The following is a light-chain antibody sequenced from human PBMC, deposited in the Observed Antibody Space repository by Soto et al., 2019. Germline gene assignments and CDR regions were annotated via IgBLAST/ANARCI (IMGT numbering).Light chain of an antibody. J-gene: IGKJ1*01. V-gene: IGKV1-5*01. CDR1: QSISSW. CDR2: SAS. Sequence: DIQMTQSPSTLSASVGDRVTITCRASQSISSWLAWYQQKPGKAPNRLIHSASRLESGVPSRFSGSGSGTEFTLTISSLQPEDFATYYCLQHNSYPRTFGQGTKVDIK. CDR3: LQHNSYPRT.